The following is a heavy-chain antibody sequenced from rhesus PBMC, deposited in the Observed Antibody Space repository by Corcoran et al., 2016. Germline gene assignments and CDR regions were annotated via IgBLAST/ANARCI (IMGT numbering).Heavy chain of an antibody. CDR2: IYGRCGST. CDR3: ARSIAAAGPLFDY. D-gene: IGHD6-25*01. J-gene: IGHJ4*01. Sequence: QVQLQESGPGLVKPSETLSLTSAVAGGSLSSSWRGWIRQPPGKGLEWVGSIYGRCGSTEYNPSLKSRATISRDTSKNQFSLKLSSVTAADTAVYYCARSIAAAGPLFDYWGQGVLVTVSS. CDR1: GGSLSSSW. V-gene: IGHV4-160*01.